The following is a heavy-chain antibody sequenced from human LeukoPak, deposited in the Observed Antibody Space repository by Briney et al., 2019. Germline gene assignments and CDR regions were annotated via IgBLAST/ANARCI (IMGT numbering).Heavy chain of an antibody. V-gene: IGHV5-51*01. D-gene: IGHD4-11*01. CDR2: IYPGDSDT. CDR1: GYSLTSYC. CDR3: ARPVGATVNS. Sequence: GESVKIFCKGSGYSLTSYCIGWVRQMPGKGLEWMGIIYPGDSDTRYSPSFQGQVTISADKSISTAYLQWSSLKASDTAMYYCARPVGATVNSWGQGTLVTVSS. J-gene: IGHJ5*02.